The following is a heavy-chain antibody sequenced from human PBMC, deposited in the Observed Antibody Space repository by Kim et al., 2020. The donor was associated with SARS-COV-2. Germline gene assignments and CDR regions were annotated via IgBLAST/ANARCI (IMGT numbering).Heavy chain of an antibody. V-gene: IGHV3-7*01. CDR2: IKQDGSEE. CDR1: GFTFSIYW. Sequence: GGSLRLSCAASGFTFSIYWMSWVRQAPGKGLEWVANIKQDGSEEYYVDSLKGRFTISRDNAKSSLYLQMNSLRADDTAVYYCARMHSGGSCYDYWGQGTLVTVSS. D-gene: IGHD2-15*01. J-gene: IGHJ4*02. CDR3: ARMHSGGSCYDY.